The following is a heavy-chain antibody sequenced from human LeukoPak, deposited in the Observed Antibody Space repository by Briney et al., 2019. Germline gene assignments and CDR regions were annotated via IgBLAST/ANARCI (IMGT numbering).Heavy chain of an antibody. CDR3: ARDPYDASGDYVERYGMDV. D-gene: IGHD3-22*01. V-gene: IGHV1-46*01. CDR1: GYTFTRFY. J-gene: IGHJ6*02. Sequence: ASVKVSRKASGYTFTRFYIHWVRQAPGQGLEWRGIINSSGGSTNYAQRFQGRVTMTRDTSTSTVNMELSSLRSEDTAVYYCARDPYDASGDYVERYGMDVWGQGTTVTVSS. CDR2: INSSGGST.